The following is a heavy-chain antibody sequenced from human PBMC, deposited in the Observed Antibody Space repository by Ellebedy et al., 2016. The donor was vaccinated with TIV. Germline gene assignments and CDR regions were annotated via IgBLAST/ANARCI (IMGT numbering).Heavy chain of an antibody. CDR1: GYTFANYG. CDR3: ARDDRRHCTGDNCHSYFDD. D-gene: IGHD2-8*02. V-gene: IGHV1-18*01. J-gene: IGHJ4*02. CDR2: ISAYNGDS. Sequence: ASVKVSCKASGYTFANYGFSWVRQAPGQGLEWMGWISAYNGDSNYAQKFQGRVTVTTDTSTRTAYMELRSLRTDDTAVYYCARDDRRHCTGDNCHSYFDDWGQGTLVTVSS.